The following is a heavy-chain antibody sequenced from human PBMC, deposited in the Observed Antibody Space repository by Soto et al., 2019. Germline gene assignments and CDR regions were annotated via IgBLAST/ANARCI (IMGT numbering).Heavy chain of an antibody. CDR3: AQSYDFWSGHLGGMDV. D-gene: IGHD3-3*01. CDR1: GGSISSYY. CDR2: IYYSGST. Sequence: SETLSLTCTVSGGSISSYYWSWIRQPPGKGLGWIGYIYYSGSTNYNPSLKSRVTISVDTSKNQFSLKLSSVTAADTAVYYCAQSYDFWSGHLGGMDVWGQGTTVTVSS. J-gene: IGHJ6*02. V-gene: IGHV4-59*01.